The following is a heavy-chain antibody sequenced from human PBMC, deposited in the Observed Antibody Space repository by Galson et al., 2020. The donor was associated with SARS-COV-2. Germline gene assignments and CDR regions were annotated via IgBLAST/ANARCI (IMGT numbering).Heavy chain of an antibody. CDR1: DATMSSYY. V-gene: IGHV4-59*01. CDR2: ITYSGST. J-gene: IGHJ6*02. D-gene: IGHD4-17*01. Sequence: VETSETLSLTCSVSDATMSSYYWSWIRQPPGKGLEWIGYITYSGSTSYNPSLRSRVTIAVDLSTNQLSLKLTSVTAADTAVYYCARHPAPLYGDNYHCGMDVWGRGTTVTVS. CDR3: ARHPAPLYGDNYHCGMDV.